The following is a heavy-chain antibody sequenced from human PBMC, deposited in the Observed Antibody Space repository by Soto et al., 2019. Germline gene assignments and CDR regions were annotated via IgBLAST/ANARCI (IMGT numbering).Heavy chain of an antibody. D-gene: IGHD5-12*01. V-gene: IGHV3-21*01. CDR3: ARESWIVATIWDRNYYYYYMDV. J-gene: IGHJ6*03. CDR2: ISSSSSYI. CDR1: GFTFSSYS. Sequence: GGSLRLSCAASGFTFSSYSMNWVRQAPGKGLEWVSSISSSSSYIYYADSVKGRFTISRDNAKNSLYLQMNSLRAEDTAVYYCARESWIVATIWDRNYYYYYMDVWGKGTTVTVSS.